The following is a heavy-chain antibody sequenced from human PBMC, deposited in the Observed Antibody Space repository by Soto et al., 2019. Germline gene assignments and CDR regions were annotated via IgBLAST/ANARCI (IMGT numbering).Heavy chain of an antibody. CDR3: ARDGDYWVWLLEY. CDR2: IIPVLGTA. Sequence: QVQLVQSGAEVRKPGSSVKVSCKASGTTFSSYSFSWVRQAPGQGLEWMGRIIPVLGTANYAQKFQGRVTITADKSKSTAYMELSSLKSEDTAVYYCARDGDYWVWLLEYWGQGTLVTVSS. D-gene: IGHD4-17*01. J-gene: IGHJ4*02. CDR1: GTTFSSYS. V-gene: IGHV1-69*08.